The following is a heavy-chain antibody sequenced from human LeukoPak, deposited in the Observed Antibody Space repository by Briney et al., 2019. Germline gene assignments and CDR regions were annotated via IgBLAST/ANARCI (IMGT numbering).Heavy chain of an antibody. Sequence: SVKVSCKASGGTFSSYAISWVRQAPGQGLEWMGGIIPIFGTANYAQKFQGRVTITADKSTSTAYMELRSLRSDDTAVYYCARDLEGWFDPWGQGTLVTVSS. CDR2: IIPIFGTA. J-gene: IGHJ5*02. CDR3: ARDLEGWFDP. V-gene: IGHV1-69*06. D-gene: IGHD3-3*01. CDR1: GGTFSSYA.